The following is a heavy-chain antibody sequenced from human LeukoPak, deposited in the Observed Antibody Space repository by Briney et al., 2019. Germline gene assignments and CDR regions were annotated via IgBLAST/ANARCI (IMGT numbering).Heavy chain of an antibody. CDR1: GFTFSSYW. D-gene: IGHD4-17*01. J-gene: IGHJ3*02. Sequence: QPGGSLRLSCAASGFTFSSYWMSWVRQAPGKGLEWVSAISGSGGSTYYADSVKGRFTISRDNSKNTLYLQMNSLRAEDTAVYYCAKEPDDYGWFHDAFDIWGQGTMVTVSS. CDR2: ISGSGGST. V-gene: IGHV3-23*01. CDR3: AKEPDDYGWFHDAFDI.